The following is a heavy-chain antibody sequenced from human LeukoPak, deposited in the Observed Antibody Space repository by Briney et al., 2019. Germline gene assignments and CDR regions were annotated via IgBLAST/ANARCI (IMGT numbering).Heavy chain of an antibody. CDR3: ARGAIVGVLYYFDY. CDR2: IYTSGST. CDR1: GGSISSYY. J-gene: IGHJ4*02. D-gene: IGHD1-26*01. Sequence: SETLSLTCTVSGGSISSYYWSWIRQPAGKGLEWIGRIYTSGSTNYNPSLKSRVTMSVDTSKNQFSLKLSSVTAADTAVYYCARGAIVGVLYYFDYWGQGTLVTVSS. V-gene: IGHV4-4*07.